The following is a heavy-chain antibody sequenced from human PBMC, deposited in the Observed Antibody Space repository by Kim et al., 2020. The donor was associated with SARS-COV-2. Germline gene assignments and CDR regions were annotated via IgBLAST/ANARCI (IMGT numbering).Heavy chain of an antibody. CDR1: GYTFTANA. V-gene: IGHV7-4-1*02. J-gene: IGHJ4*02. CDR3: ARTIAADY. CDR2: INTNTGNP. D-gene: IGHD2-15*01. Sequence: ASVKVSCKASGYTFTANAITWVRQAPGQGLEWMGWINTNTGNPTYAPGFTGRFLFSLDTSVSPAYLEISGLKAEDTAVDYCARTIAADYWGQGTLVTVSS.